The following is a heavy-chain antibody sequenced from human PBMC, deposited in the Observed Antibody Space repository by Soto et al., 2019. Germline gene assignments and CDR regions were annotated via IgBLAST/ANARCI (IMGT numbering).Heavy chain of an antibody. CDR3: ARDPAPSGWYDY. V-gene: IGHV3-74*01. Sequence: GGSLRLSCAASGFTLRDYWMHWVRQAPGKGLVWVSRINSDGSSTTYADSVKGRFIISRDSAKNTLYLRMNSLRAEDTALYYCARDPAPSGWYDYWGQGTLVTAPQ. J-gene: IGHJ4*02. CDR1: GFTLRDYW. D-gene: IGHD6-19*01. CDR2: INSDGSST.